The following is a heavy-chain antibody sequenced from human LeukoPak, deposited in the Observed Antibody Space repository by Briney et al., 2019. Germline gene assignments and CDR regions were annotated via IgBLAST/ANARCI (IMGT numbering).Heavy chain of an antibody. J-gene: IGHJ4*02. CDR2: INNGGSVT. Sequence: GGSLRLSCVGSGFPFSSYWMHWVRQAPGKGLVWVSRINNGGSVTDYADSVKGRFTISRDNAKNTLYPQMNTLRVEDTAVYYCSRDLRGRDDCWGQGSLVTVSS. V-gene: IGHV3-74*01. CDR1: GFPFSSYW. D-gene: IGHD5-24*01. CDR3: SRDLRGRDDC.